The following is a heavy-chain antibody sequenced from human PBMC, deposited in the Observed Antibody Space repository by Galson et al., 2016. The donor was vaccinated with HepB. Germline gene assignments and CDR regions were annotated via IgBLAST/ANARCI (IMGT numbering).Heavy chain of an antibody. CDR2: IIPLTGIP. CDR3: ARAEISGQNYYYGVDV. CDR1: GGTFITHG. Sequence: SVKVSCKASGGTFITHGISWVRQAPGQGLEWMGAIIPLTGIPDYAQKFQGRLTITADKSTTTAHMELGSLRSEDTAVYYCARAEISGQNYYYGVDVWGQGTTVTVSS. J-gene: IGHJ6*02. D-gene: IGHD3/OR15-3a*01. V-gene: IGHV1-69*10.